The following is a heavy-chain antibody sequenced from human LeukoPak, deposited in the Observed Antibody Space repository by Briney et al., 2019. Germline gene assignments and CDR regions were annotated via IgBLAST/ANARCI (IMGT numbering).Heavy chain of an antibody. CDR1: GFTFTTYW. CDR3: ARTSPTSHFDF. Sequence: GXSLRLSCVASGFTFTTYWMHWVRQAPGKGVVWVSRINGDGSNSNYADSVKGRFPISRDNARNTLYLQMNGLRAEDTALYYCARTSPTSHFDFWGQGTLVTVSS. CDR2: INGDGSNS. V-gene: IGHV3-74*01. D-gene: IGHD3-16*01. J-gene: IGHJ4*02.